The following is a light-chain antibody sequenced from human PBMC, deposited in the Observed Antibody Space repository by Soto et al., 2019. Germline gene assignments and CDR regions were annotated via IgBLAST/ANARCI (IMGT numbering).Light chain of an antibody. J-gene: IGKJ4*01. CDR1: QSINSW. CDR2: KAS. CDR3: QQYNSFPLI. Sequence: DIQMTQSPSTLSASVGDRVTITCRASQSINSWLAWYQQKPRKAPQLLIYKASNLESGVPSRFSGSGSGTEFTLTISSLQPDDFATYYCQQYNSFPLIFGGGTTVDIK. V-gene: IGKV1-5*03.